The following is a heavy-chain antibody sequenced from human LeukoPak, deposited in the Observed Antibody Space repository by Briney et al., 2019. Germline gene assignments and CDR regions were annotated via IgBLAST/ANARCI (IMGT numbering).Heavy chain of an antibody. J-gene: IGHJ4*02. D-gene: IGHD6-19*01. CDR1: GGSISGSSYY. CDR3: ARWSAVAGRSFDY. Sequence: PSETLSLPCTVSGGSISGSSYYWGWIRQPPAKGLEWIGSIYYSGSTYCNPSLKSRVTISVDTSKDQFSLKLSSVTAADTAVYYCARWSAVAGRSFDYWGQGTLVTVSS. V-gene: IGHV4-39*01. CDR2: IYYSGST.